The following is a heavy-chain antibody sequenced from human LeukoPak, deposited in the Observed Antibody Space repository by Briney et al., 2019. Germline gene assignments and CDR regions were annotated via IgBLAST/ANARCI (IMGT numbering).Heavy chain of an antibody. CDR1: GGSISGDTHY. Sequence: PSETLSLTCTVSGGSISGDTHYWSWIRQPAGKGLEWLGRISTRGSTSYNPSLKSRVTISVDKSKNQFTLKLSSVTAADTAVYYCARGLSSQGYFDWSKGNPLDYWGQGTLVTVSS. V-gene: IGHV4-61*02. D-gene: IGHD3-9*01. CDR2: ISTRGST. CDR3: ARGLSSQGYFDWSKGNPLDY. J-gene: IGHJ4*02.